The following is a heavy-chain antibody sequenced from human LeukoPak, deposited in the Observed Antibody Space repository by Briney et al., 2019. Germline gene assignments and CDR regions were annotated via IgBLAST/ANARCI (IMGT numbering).Heavy chain of an antibody. CDR2: INPSGGST. J-gene: IGHJ3*02. CDR3: ARVRDSSSSAAFDM. V-gene: IGHV1-46*01. D-gene: IGHD6-13*01. CDR1: GYTFTIYY. Sequence: ASVKVSCKASGYTFTIYYMHWVPQAPGQGLEGMGIINPSGGSTSYAQKFEDRVTKTRDTCTSTVYRELRSLRSKDTCVYLCARVRDSSSSAAFDMWGQGRIVSASS.